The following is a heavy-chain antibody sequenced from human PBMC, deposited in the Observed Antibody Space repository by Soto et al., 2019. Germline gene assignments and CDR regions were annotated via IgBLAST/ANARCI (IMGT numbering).Heavy chain of an antibody. J-gene: IGHJ6*03. D-gene: IGHD2-15*01. CDR2: INWSGEMI. Sequence: EVQLVDSGGAMVHPGGSLRLCCVASGFKFDDDAIHWVRRVAGKALECVSAINWSGEMIAYADSVKGRSTISRENAKNDVLLQINSLRPEDAALYYCARDRIGRVYSIDVWGQGTMVTVSS. V-gene: IGHV3-9*01. CDR1: GFKFDDDA. CDR3: ARDRIGRVYSIDV.